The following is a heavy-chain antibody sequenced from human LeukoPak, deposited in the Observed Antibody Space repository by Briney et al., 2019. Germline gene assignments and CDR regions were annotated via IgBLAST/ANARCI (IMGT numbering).Heavy chain of an antibody. CDR1: GYTFTSYG. D-gene: IGHD7-27*01. CDR2: ISAYNGNT. CDR3: ARGIELGIGYYYYYMDV. Sequence: ASVKVSCTASGYTFTSYGISWVRQAPGQGLEWMGWISAYNGNTNYAQKLQGRVTMTTDTSTSTAYMELRSLRSDDTAVYYCARGIELGIGYYYYYMDVWGKGTTVTISS. V-gene: IGHV1-18*01. J-gene: IGHJ6*03.